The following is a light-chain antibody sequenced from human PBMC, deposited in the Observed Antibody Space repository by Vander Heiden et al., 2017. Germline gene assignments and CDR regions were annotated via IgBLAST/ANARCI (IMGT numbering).Light chain of an antibody. CDR1: QDISNY. V-gene: IGKV1-33*01. CDR2: AAS. Sequence: DIQMTQAPSSRSPSVGDRVTITWQASQDISNYLNWYQQKPGKAPKLLIYAASNLETGVPSRFSGSGSGTDFTFTISSLQPEDIAAYYCQQYDDLPLTFGGGTKVEIK. J-gene: IGKJ4*01. CDR3: QQYDDLPLT.